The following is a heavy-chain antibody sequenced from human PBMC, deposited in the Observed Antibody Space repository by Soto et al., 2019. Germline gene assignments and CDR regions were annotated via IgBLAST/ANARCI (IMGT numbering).Heavy chain of an antibody. J-gene: IGHJ2*01. V-gene: IGHV3-30-3*01. Sequence: QVQLVESGGGVVQPGRSLRLSCAASGFTFSSYAMHWVRQTPGKGLEWVAIISYDGSNKYYSDSVKGRFTISRDNSKNTLYLQMNSLRAEDTAVYCCARDVASAPHWYFDLWGRGTLVTVSS. CDR3: ARDVASAPHWYFDL. D-gene: IGHD6-13*01. CDR1: GFTFSSYA. CDR2: ISYDGSNK.